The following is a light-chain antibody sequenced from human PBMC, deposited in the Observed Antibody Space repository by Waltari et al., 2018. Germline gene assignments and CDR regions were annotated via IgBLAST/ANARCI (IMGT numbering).Light chain of an antibody. V-gene: IGLV8-61*01. CDR3: ALYMGSGIWV. CDR2: KAN. J-gene: IGLJ3*02. CDR1: SCPASFASY. Sequence: QTVVTQESSLSVSSGGTVTPTCASISCPASFASYPPWYQQTPGQPPRTLMYKANSRSSGVPDRFSGSILGNKAALTITGAQAEDESDYYCALYMGSGIWVFGGGTKLTVL.